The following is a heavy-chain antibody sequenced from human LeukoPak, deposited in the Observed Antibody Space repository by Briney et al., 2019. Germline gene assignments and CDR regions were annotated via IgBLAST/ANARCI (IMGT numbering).Heavy chain of an antibody. CDR3: ARENDTYYYDSSGYYYNWFDP. D-gene: IGHD3-22*01. CDR2: IYTSGST. CDR1: GGSISSGSYY. V-gene: IGHV4-61*02. J-gene: IGHJ5*02. Sequence: SETLSLTXTVSGGSISSGSYYWSWIRQPAGKGLEWIRRIYTSGSTNYNPSLKSRVTISVDTSKNQFSLKLSSVTAADTAVYYCARENDTYYYDSSGYYYNWFDPWGQGTLVTVSS.